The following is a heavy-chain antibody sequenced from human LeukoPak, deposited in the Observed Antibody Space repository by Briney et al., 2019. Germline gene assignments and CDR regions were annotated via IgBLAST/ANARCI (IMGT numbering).Heavy chain of an antibody. D-gene: IGHD4/OR15-4a*01. CDR1: GFTFSTYA. V-gene: IGHV3-23*01. Sequence: GGSLRLSCAASGFTFSTYAMSWVRQAPGKGLEWLSTIGGGGRDTFYADSVKGRFTVSRDNSKNTLYLQMSSMRAEDTAVYFCAKNRGANYYNYYMDVWGKGTTVTVSS. CDR2: IGGGGRDT. CDR3: AKNRGANYYNYYMDV. J-gene: IGHJ6*03.